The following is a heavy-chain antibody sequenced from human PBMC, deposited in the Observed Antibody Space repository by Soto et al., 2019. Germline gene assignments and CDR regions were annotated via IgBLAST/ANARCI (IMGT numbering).Heavy chain of an antibody. Sequence: WGSLRLACVASGVRLRHYTLNWVRRAPGKGLEWVSTISDRPTGHTHYAESVRGRFTISRDDSRDTVFLQMDSLRAEDTAVYYCTTRMTAHFDYWGQGVLVTVSS. CDR1: GVRLRHYT. J-gene: IGHJ4*02. CDR2: ISDRPTGHT. CDR3: TTRMTAHFDY. D-gene: IGHD2-21*02. V-gene: IGHV3-23*01.